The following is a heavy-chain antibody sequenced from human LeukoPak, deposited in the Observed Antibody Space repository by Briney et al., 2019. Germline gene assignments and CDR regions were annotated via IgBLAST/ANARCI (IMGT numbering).Heavy chain of an antibody. J-gene: IGHJ6*03. CDR2: IYYSGSN. CDR3: ARVPRSYYYYYYMDV. CDR1: GGSISSYY. Sequence: SETLSLTCTVSGGSISSYYWSWIRQLPGKGLEWLGYIYYSGSNNYNPSLKSRVTMSADTSKNQFSLKLSSVTAADTAVYYCARVPRSYYYYYYMDVWGKGTTVTVSS. V-gene: IGHV4-59*01.